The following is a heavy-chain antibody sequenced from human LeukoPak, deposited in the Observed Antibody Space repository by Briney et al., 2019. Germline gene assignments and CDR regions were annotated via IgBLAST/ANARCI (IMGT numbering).Heavy chain of an antibody. J-gene: IGHJ4*02. CDR3: AKDSGPPLYYYDSSGYYVRGFDY. V-gene: IGHV3-23*01. D-gene: IGHD3-22*01. CDR2: ISGSGGST. Sequence: GGSLRLSCAASGFTFSSYWMHWVRQPPGKGLEWVSAISGSGGSTYYADTVKGRFTISRDNSKNTLYLQMNSLRAEDTAVYYCAKDSGPPLYYYDSSGYYVRGFDYWGQGTLVTVSS. CDR1: GFTFSSYW.